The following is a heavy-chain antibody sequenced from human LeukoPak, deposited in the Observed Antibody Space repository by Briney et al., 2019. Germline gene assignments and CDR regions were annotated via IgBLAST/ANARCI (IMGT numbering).Heavy chain of an antibody. CDR3: AKLLAVTKSFDY. D-gene: IGHD4-17*01. CDR1: GFTFSSNG. CDR2: IRYDGSNK. V-gene: IGHV3-30*02. Sequence: GGSLRLSCVASGFTFSSNGMHWVRQALGKGLEWVAFIRYDGSNKYYADSVKGRFTISRDNSKNTLYLQMNGLRAEDTAVYYCAKLLAVTKSFDYWGQGTLVTVSS. J-gene: IGHJ4*02.